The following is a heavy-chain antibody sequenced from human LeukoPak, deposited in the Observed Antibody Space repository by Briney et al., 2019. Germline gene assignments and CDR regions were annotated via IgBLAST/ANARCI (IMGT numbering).Heavy chain of an antibody. CDR2: ISSDGRDK. CDR3: AKDGDIGAAGYYFDY. J-gene: IGHJ4*02. Sequence: PGGSLRLSCTASGFPFSSYAMHWVRQAPGKGLEWVAVISSDGRDKYHADSVKGRFTISRDNSKNTMYLQMNSLRAEDTAVYHRAKDGDIGAAGYYFDYWGQGTLVTVSS. D-gene: IGHD6-13*01. CDR1: GFPFSSYA. V-gene: IGHV3-30*04.